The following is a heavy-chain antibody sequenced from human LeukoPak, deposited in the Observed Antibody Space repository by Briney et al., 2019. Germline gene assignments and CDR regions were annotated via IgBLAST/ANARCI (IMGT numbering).Heavy chain of an antibody. CDR3: ARIEYSYGLIY. J-gene: IGHJ4*02. CDR1: GFTFDDYA. CDR2: ISWNSGSI. Sequence: PGGSLRLSCAASGFTFDDYAMHWVRQAPGKGLEWVSGISWNSGSIGYADSVKGRFTISRDNANNSLYLQMNSLRAEDTAVYYCARIEYSYGLIYWGQGTLVTVSS. V-gene: IGHV3-9*01. D-gene: IGHD5-18*01.